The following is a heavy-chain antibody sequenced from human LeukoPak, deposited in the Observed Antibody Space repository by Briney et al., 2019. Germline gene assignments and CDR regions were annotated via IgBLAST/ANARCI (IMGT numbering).Heavy chain of an antibody. CDR3: ARPKSVGTIDY. J-gene: IGHJ4*02. Sequence: SETLSLTCAVSGYSISSGYYWGWIRQPPGKGREWIGSIYHSGSTYYNPSLKSRVTISVDTSKNQFSLKLSSVTAADTAVYYCARPKSVGTIDYWGQGTLVTVSS. D-gene: IGHD1-1*01. V-gene: IGHV4-38-2*01. CDR2: IYHSGST. CDR1: GYSISSGYY.